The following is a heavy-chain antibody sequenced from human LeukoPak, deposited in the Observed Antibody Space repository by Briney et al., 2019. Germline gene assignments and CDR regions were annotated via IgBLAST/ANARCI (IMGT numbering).Heavy chain of an antibody. D-gene: IGHD3-10*01. J-gene: IGHJ4*02. V-gene: IGHV3-9*01. CDR2: ISWNSGSI. CDR1: GFTFDGYA. CDR3: AKSGSRFGEFDY. Sequence: PGGSLRLSCAASGFTFDGYAMHWVRQAPGKGLEWVSGISWNSGSIGYADSVKGRFTISRDNAKNSLYLQMNSLRAEDTALYYCAKSGSRFGEFDYWGQGTLVTVSS.